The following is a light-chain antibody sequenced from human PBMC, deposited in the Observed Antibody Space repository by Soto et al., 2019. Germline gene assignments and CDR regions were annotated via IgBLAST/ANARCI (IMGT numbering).Light chain of an antibody. J-gene: IGLJ3*02. V-gene: IGLV2-11*01. Sequence: QSALTQPRSVSGSPGQSVTISCTGTSSDVGGYNFVSWYQQHPGIAPKLMIYDVRRRPSGVPDRFSGSKSANTASLTISGLQAEDEADYYFCSYAGSYTTWVFGGGTKLTVL. CDR2: DVR. CDR1: SSDVGGYNF. CDR3: CSYAGSYTTWV.